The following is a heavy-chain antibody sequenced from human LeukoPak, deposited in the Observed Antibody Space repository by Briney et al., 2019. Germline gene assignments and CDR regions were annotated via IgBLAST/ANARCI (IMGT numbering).Heavy chain of an antibody. CDR2: IYYSGST. J-gene: IGHJ5*02. Sequence: NPSETLSLTCTVSGGSISSYYWSWIRQPPGKGLGWIWDIYYSGSTNYNPSLKSRVTISVDTSKNQFSLKLSSVTAADTAVYYCARSRITIFGVVTGFDPWGQGTLVTVSS. D-gene: IGHD3-3*01. V-gene: IGHV4-59*01. CDR1: GGSISSYY. CDR3: ARSRITIFGVVTGFDP.